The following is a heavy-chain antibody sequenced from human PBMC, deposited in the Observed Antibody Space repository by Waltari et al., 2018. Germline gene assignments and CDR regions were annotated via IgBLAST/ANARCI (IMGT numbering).Heavy chain of an antibody. Sequence: EVQVVESGGGLVQPGGSLKLSGATSGFSFSGSSIHWVRQTSGKGLEWVGRIRREPYNYATAYSASVKGRFTISRDDSKNTAFLQMNSLMTEDTAVYYCSGGEVTGTDFWGQGTLVTVSS. D-gene: IGHD6-19*01. J-gene: IGHJ4*02. CDR2: IRREPYNYAT. CDR3: SGGEVTGTDF. CDR1: GFSFSGSS. V-gene: IGHV3-73*01.